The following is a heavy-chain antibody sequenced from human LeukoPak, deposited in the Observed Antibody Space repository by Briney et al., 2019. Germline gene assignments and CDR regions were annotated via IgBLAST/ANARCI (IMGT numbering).Heavy chain of an antibody. Sequence: ASVKVSCKASGYTFTSYCMNWVRQAPGQGLEWMGWINPNSGGTKYAQKFQGRVTMTRDTSISTAYMELSRLRSDDTAVYYCARGGIAARLYYYYMDVWGKGTTVTVSS. V-gene: IGHV1-2*02. CDR1: GYTFTSYC. CDR3: ARGGIAARLYYYYMDV. D-gene: IGHD6-6*01. J-gene: IGHJ6*03. CDR2: INPNSGGT.